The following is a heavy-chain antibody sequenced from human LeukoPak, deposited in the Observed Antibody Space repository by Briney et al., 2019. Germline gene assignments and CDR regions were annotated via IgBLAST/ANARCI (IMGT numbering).Heavy chain of an antibody. J-gene: IGHJ4*02. D-gene: IGHD1-26*01. V-gene: IGHV1-2*02. Sequence: ASVKVSCTASGYTFTGYYMHWVRQAPGQGLEWMGWMNPNSGGTNYAQKFQGRVTMTRDTSISTAYMELSRLRSDDTAVYYCATVVGARGGDYFDYWGQGTLVTVSS. CDR1: GYTFTGYY. CDR3: ATVVGARGGDYFDY. CDR2: MNPNSGGT.